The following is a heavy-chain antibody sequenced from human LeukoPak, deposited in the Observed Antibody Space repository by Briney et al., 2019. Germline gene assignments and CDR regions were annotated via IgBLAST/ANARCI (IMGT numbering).Heavy chain of an antibody. D-gene: IGHD1-26*01. CDR2: ISSSDSTI. CDR1: GFTFSAYE. V-gene: IGHV3-48*03. J-gene: IGHJ4*02. Sequence: GGSLRLSCAASGFTFSAYEMNWVRQAPGKGLEWVSYISSSDSTIYYADSVKGRFTISRDNAKNSLYLQMNSLRAEDTAVYYCAKALVGAYSAYFDYWGQGTLVTVSS. CDR3: AKALVGAYSAYFDY.